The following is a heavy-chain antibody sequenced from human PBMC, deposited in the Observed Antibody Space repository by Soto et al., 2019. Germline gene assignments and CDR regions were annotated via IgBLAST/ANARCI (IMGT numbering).Heavy chain of an antibody. V-gene: IGHV3-30-3*01. J-gene: IGHJ4*02. CDR2: ISYDGSNK. CDR3: ARDITMIVVVITEGINY. Sequence: QVQLVESGGGVVQPGRSLRLSCAASGFTFSSYAMHWVRQAPGKGLEWVAVISYDGSNKYYADSVKGRFTISRDNSKNTLYLQMNSLRAEDTAVYYCARDITMIVVVITEGINYWGQGTLVTVSS. D-gene: IGHD3-22*01. CDR1: GFTFSSYA.